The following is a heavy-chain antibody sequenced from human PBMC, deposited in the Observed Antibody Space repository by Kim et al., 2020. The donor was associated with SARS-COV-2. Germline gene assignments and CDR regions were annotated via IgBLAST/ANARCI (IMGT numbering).Heavy chain of an antibody. CDR1: GYSFTSYW. D-gene: IGHD6-19*01. CDR3: ARAAGGSGWYAGRDYYYYGMDV. J-gene: IGHJ6*02. V-gene: IGHV5-10-1*01. Sequence: GESLKISCKGSGYSFTSYWISWVRQMPGKGLEWMGSIDPSDSYTNYSPSFQGHVTISADKSISTAYLQWSSLKASDTAMYYCARAAGGSGWYAGRDYYYYGMDVWGQGTTVTVSS. CDR2: IDPSDSYT.